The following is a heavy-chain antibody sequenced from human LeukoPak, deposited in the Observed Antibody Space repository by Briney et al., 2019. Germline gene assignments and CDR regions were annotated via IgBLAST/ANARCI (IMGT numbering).Heavy chain of an antibody. CDR2: ISGSGGST. V-gene: IGHV3-23*01. D-gene: IGHD2-15*01. CDR3: AKGSPLPPLYYYYYMDV. CDR1: GFTFSSYA. Sequence: GGSLRLSCAASGFTFSSYAMSWVRQAPGKGLELVSAISGSGGSTYYADSVKGRFTISRDNSKNTLYLQMNSLRAEDTAVYYCAKGSPLPPLYYYYYMDVWGKGTTVTVSS. J-gene: IGHJ6*03.